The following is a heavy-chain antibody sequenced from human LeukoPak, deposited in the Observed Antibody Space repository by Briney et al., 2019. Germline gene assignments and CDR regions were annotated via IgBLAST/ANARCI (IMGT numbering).Heavy chain of an antibody. J-gene: IGHJ6*02. D-gene: IGHD4-23*01. V-gene: IGHV3-30*18. Sequence: GRSLRLSCAASGFTFSSYVMHWVRQAPGKGLEWVAVISYDGSNKYYADSVKGRFTISRDNSKNTLYLQMNSLRAEDTAVYYCAKDFWHGANSGRYYYYGMDVWGQGTTVTVSS. CDR2: ISYDGSNK. CDR1: GFTFSSYV. CDR3: AKDFWHGANSGRYYYYGMDV.